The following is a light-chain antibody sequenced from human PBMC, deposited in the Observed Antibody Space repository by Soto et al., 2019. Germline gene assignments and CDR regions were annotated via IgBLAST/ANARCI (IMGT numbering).Light chain of an antibody. Sequence: DFQMPQSPSSLSASVGDSVTITCRASQGISSSLAWYQQKPGEAPKLLIYATSTLQNGVPSRFSGSGFGTDFTLSISSLQPEEAASYFGQQTDDFPLTFGGGTKVDIK. J-gene: IGKJ4*01. V-gene: IGKV1-9*01. CDR1: QGISSS. CDR2: ATS. CDR3: QQTDDFPLT.